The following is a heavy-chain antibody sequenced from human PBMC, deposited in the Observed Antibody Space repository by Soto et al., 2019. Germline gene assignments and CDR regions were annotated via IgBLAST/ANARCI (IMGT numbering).Heavy chain of an antibody. D-gene: IGHD3-3*01. J-gene: IGHJ6*03. CDR2: IKQDGSEK. Sequence: GGSLRLSCAASGFTFSSYWMSWVRQAPGKGLEWVANIKQDGSEKYYVDSGKGRFTISRDNAKNSLYLQMKSLGAEDTAVYYCARDGAEDFWSGYYYYYYMDVWGKGTTVTVSS. V-gene: IGHV3-7*01. CDR1: GFTFSSYW. CDR3: ARDGAEDFWSGYYYYYYMDV.